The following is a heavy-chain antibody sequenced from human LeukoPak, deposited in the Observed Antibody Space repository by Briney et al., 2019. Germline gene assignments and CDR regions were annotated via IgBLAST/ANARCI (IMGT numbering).Heavy chain of an antibody. CDR2: VNPNSGGT. CDR1: GYTFTGYY. CDR3: ATPGGLDSNYIFDY. V-gene: IGHV1-2*02. J-gene: IGHJ4*02. Sequence: ASVKVSCKASGYTFTGYYMHWVRQAPGQGLEWLGWVNPNSGGTNYAQKFQGRVTMTRDTSISTAYMELSRLRSDDTAVYYCATPGGLDSNYIFDYWGQGTLVTVSP. D-gene: IGHD4-11*01.